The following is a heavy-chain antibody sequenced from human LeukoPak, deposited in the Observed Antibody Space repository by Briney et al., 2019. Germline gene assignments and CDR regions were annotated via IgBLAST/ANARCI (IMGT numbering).Heavy chain of an antibody. CDR1: GFTFSSYG. J-gene: IGHJ3*02. D-gene: IGHD1-26*01. CDR3: AKGSREWELLDAFDI. CDR2: ISGSGGRT. Sequence: GGSQRLSCAASGFTFSSYGMSWVRQAPGKGLEWVSGISGSGGRTDYADSVKGRFIISRDNAKNTLFLQMNSLRAEDTAVYYCAKGSREWELLDAFDIWSQGTMVTVSS. V-gene: IGHV3-23*01.